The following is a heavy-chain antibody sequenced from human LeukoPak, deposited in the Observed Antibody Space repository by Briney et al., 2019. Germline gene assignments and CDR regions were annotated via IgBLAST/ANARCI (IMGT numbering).Heavy chain of an antibody. CDR2: IYTSGST. CDR3: ARGRYRNYYGSGSYFLGHDWFDP. V-gene: IGHV4-4*07. Sequence: SETLSLTCTVSGGSISSYYWGWIRQPAGKGLEWIGRIYTSGSTNYNPSLKSRVTMSVDTSKNQSSLKLSSVTAADTAVYYCARGRYRNYYGSGSYFLGHDWFDPWGQGTLVTVSS. J-gene: IGHJ5*02. D-gene: IGHD3-10*01. CDR1: GGSISSYY.